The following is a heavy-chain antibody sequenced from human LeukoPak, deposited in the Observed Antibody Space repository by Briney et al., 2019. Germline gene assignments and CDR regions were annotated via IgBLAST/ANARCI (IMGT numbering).Heavy chain of an antibody. CDR3: ARVRGALYYYYYMDV. CDR1: GGSISSYY. V-gene: IGHV4-59*01. CDR2: IYYSGST. D-gene: IGHD3-10*01. Sequence: SETLSLTCTVSGGSISSYYWSWIRQPPGKGLEWIGYIYYSGSTNYNPSLKSRVTISVDTSKNQFSLKLSSVTAADTAVYYCARVRGALYYYYYMDVWGKGTTVTISS. J-gene: IGHJ6*03.